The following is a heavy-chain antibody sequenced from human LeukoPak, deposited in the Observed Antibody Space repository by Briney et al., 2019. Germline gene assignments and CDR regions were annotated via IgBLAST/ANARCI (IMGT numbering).Heavy chain of an antibody. D-gene: IGHD5-12*01. V-gene: IGHV4-59*08. CDR2: IYYTGST. CDR1: GDSIRSYY. Sequence: SETLSLTCTVSGDSIRSYYWNWIRRPPGKGLEWIGYIYYTGSTSYNPSLKSRVTISLDTSKSQFSLRLTSVTAADTAVYYCASHGSSGHDPLTWGQGTQVTVSS. J-gene: IGHJ4*01. CDR3: ASHGSSGHDPLT.